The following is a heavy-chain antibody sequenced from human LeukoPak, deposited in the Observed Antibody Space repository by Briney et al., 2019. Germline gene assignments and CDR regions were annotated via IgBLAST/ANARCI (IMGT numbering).Heavy chain of an antibody. V-gene: IGHV3-38-3*01. D-gene: IGHD3-10*01. CDR3: AKVAHYYYGSESYYFFEH. Sequence: GGSLRLSCAASGFTVSSNEMSWVRQAPGKGLEWVSSISGGSTYYADSRKGRFTISRDNSKNTLHLQMNSLRVEDTAIYYCAKVAHYYYGSESYYFFEHWGQGTPVTASS. J-gene: IGHJ4*02. CDR1: GFTVSSNE. CDR2: ISGGST.